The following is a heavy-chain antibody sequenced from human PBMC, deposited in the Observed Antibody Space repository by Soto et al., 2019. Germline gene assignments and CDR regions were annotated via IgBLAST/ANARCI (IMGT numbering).Heavy chain of an antibody. CDR3: TVWGSGNDFGAA. J-gene: IGHJ4*02. D-gene: IGHD3-10*01. CDR1: GFTFSDHY. Sequence: EVQLVESGGGLVQPGGSLRLSCAASGFTFSDHYMDWVRQAPGKGLEWVGRSKNKADSYTTEYAASVKGRFTISRDGSKNSQFPQMNSLKTEDTAVYYCTVWGSGNDFGAAWGQGILVTVSS. V-gene: IGHV3-72*01. CDR2: SKNKADSYTT.